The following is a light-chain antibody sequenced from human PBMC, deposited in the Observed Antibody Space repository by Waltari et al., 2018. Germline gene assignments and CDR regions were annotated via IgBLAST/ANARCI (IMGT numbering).Light chain of an antibody. J-gene: IGKJ2*01. CDR2: GAS. Sequence: EILMTQSPVTLSGSPGDSATLSCRASQSINNKLAWYQQKPGRAPGLLIYGASTRASGLSARFSGSGSGTEFTLTISGLQSEDFAVYYCQQYSDWPRTFGQGTKLEIK. V-gene: IGKV3-15*01. CDR1: QSINNK. CDR3: QQYSDWPRT.